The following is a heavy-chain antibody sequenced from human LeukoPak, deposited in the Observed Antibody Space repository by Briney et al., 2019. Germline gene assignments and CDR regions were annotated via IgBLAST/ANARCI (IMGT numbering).Heavy chain of an antibody. CDR1: GGSISSYY. J-gene: IGHJ4*02. Sequence: PSETLSLTCTVSGGSISSYYWSWIRQPPGKGLEWIGYLYYSGSTNYNPSLKSRVTISVDTSKNQFSLKLSSVTAADTAVYYCARDRYYGYYFDYWGQGTLVTVSS. CDR2: LYYSGST. V-gene: IGHV4-59*01. D-gene: IGHD3-16*01. CDR3: ARDRYYGYYFDY.